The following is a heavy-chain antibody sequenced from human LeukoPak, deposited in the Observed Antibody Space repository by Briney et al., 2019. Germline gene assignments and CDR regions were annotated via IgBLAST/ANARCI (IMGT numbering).Heavy chain of an antibody. CDR3: ARDRGRWLQFP. CDR2: INSDGSST. CDR1: GFTFSSYA. D-gene: IGHD5-24*01. V-gene: IGHV3-74*01. Sequence: GGSLRLSCAASGFTFSSYAMSWVRQAPGKGLVWASRINSDGSSTSYADSVKGRFTISRDNAKDTLYLQMNSLRAEDTAVYYRARDRGRWLQFPWGQGTLVTVSP. J-gene: IGHJ5*02.